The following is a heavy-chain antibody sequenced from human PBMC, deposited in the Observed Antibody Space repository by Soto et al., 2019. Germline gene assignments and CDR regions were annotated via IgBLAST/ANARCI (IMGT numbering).Heavy chain of an antibody. J-gene: IGHJ4*02. D-gene: IGHD5-18*01. Sequence: GGSLRLSCAASGFTFSTYGMHWVRQAPGKGLDWVALIWYDGSNEYYADSVKGRFTISRDNSKNTVYLQMNSLRAEDTAVFYCARGRGFNYGYKDYWGQGTLVTVSS. CDR3: ARGRGFNYGYKDY. CDR2: IWYDGSNE. CDR1: GFTFSTYG. V-gene: IGHV3-33*01.